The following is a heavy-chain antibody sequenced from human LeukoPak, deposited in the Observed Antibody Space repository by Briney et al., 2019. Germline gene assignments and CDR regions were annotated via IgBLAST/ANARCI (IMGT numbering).Heavy chain of an antibody. Sequence: SETLSLTCTVSGGSISSSSAYWGWIRQPPGEGLEWIGSIYYSKNTYYNPSLKSRVTIPADTSKNQFSLTLGSVSATDTAVYYCVSPRGFSYGYFDYWGQGTLVTVSS. CDR2: IYYSKNT. J-gene: IGHJ4*02. CDR3: VSPRGFSYGYFDY. D-gene: IGHD5-18*01. CDR1: GGSISSSSAY. V-gene: IGHV4-39*01.